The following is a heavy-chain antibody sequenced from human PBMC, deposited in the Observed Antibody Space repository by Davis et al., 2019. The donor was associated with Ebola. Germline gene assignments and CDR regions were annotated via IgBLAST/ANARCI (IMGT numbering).Heavy chain of an antibody. J-gene: IGHJ6*02. D-gene: IGHD2-2*01. V-gene: IGHV3-21*01. CDR2: IRSSGPDI. Sequence: PGGSLRLSCAASGFSFSGSAMSWVRQAPGKGLEWVSAIRSSGPDIFYADSVKGRFTISRDNANNSLYLQMNSLRREDTAVYFCARYAGGTPSPYYYGMDVWGQGTTATVSS. CDR3: ARYAGGTPSPYYYGMDV. CDR1: GFSFSGSA.